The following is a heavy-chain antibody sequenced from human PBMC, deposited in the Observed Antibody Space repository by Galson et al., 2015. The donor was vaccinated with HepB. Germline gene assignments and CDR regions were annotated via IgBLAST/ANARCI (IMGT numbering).Heavy chain of an antibody. Sequence: QSGAEVKKPGESLRISCTGSGYSFNNYWISWVRQTPGKGLEWMGRIVPSDSHTQYSPSFQGHVTISADKSISTAYLQWSSLEASDTAMYYCARHSSGDGWHFNLWGRATLVTVSS. CDR3: ARHSSGDGWHFNL. J-gene: IGHJ2*01. CDR2: IVPSDSHT. V-gene: IGHV5-10-1*01. D-gene: IGHD7-27*01. CDR1: GYSFNNYW.